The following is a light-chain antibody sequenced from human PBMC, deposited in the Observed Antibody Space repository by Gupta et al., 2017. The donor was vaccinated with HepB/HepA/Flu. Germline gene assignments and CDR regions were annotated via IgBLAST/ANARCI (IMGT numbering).Light chain of an antibody. CDR2: DVS. J-gene: IGLJ1*01. Sequence: QSALTHPPSVSGRPGQSTTISCTGTNSDVGTYNYVYWYQQHPAETPNLMVYDVSNRPSGVSSRFSDSESGNTASLTISGPQDEDEAYYHCSSYTATTSYVFGTGTKVTVL. CDR3: SSYTATTSYV. CDR1: NSDVGTYNY. V-gene: IGLV2-14*03.